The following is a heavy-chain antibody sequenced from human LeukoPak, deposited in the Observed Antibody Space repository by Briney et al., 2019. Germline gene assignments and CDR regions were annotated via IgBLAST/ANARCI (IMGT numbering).Heavy chain of an antibody. D-gene: IGHD6-13*01. J-gene: IGHJ6*03. Sequence: PGGSLRLSCAASGFTFSSYGMHWVRQAPGKGLEWVAFIRYDGSNKYYADSVKGRFTISRDNSKNSLYLQMNSLRAEDTAVYYCARGLEQQLAAWFDYYYYMDVWGKGTTVTISS. V-gene: IGHV3-30*02. CDR2: IRYDGSNK. CDR3: ARGLEQQLAAWFDYYYYMDV. CDR1: GFTFSSYG.